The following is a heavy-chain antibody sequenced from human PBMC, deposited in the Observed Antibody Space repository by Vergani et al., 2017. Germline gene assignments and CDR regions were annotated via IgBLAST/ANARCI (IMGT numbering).Heavy chain of an antibody. J-gene: IGHJ4*02. CDR2: IIPIIRLA. CDR1: GDIFNNYT. D-gene: IGHD6-19*01. CDR3: ARVSPGDNSGWEPFDY. Sequence: QVHLEQSGTEVKKPGSSVTVSCKVSGDIFNNYTVTWVRQAPGQGLAWMGRIIPIIRLATSAQKFQDRVKITGDTSTNTVYMEMNNLRSEDTAVYYCARVSPGDNSGWEPFDYWGQGTLVTVSS. V-gene: IGHV1-69*02.